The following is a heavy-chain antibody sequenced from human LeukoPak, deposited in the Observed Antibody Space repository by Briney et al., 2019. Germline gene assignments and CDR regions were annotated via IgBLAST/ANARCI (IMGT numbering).Heavy chain of an antibody. CDR3: ARCDTYCSTSSCYSPAYGLDV. J-gene: IGHJ6*02. V-gene: IGHV4-4*02. CDR1: GGSISSSNW. Sequence: SGTLSLTCAVSGGSISSSNWWSWVRQPPGKGLEWIGEIYHSGSTNYNPSLKSRVTISVDKSKNQFSLKLSSVTAADTAVYYCARCDTYCSTSSCYSPAYGLDVWGQGTTVTVSS. CDR2: IYHSGST. D-gene: IGHD2-2*01.